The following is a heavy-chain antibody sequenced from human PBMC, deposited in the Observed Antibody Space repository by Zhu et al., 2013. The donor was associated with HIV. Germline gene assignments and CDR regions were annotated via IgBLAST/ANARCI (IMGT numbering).Heavy chain of an antibody. V-gene: IGHV4-38-2*01. CDR2: IYHSGST. Sequence: QVQLQESGPGLVKPSETLSLTCAVSGYSISSGYYWGWIRQPPGKGLEWIGSIYHSGSTYYNPSLKSRVTISVDTSKNQFSLKLSSVTAADTAVYYCARVIGGVIVSVDYWGQGTLVTVSS. CDR1: GYSISSGYY. D-gene: IGHD3-16*02. CDR3: ARVIGGVIVSVDY. J-gene: IGHJ4*02.